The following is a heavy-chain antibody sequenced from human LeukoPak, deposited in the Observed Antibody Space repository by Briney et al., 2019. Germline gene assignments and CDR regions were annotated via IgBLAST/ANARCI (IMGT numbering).Heavy chain of an antibody. CDR1: GFTFSSYA. CDR2: ISGSGGST. D-gene: IGHD2-2*01. J-gene: IGHJ5*02. V-gene: IGHV3-23*01. Sequence: GGSLRLSCAASGFTFSSYAMSWVRQAPGKGLEWVSAISGSGGSTYYADSVKGRFTISRDNSKNTLYLQMNSLRAEDTAVYYCAKEPQPVVPAAMSWFDPWGQGTLVTVSS. CDR3: AKEPQPVVPAAMSWFDP.